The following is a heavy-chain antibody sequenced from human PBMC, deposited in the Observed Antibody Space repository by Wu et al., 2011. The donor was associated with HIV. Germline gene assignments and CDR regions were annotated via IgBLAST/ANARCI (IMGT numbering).Heavy chain of an antibody. CDR1: GYTFTNYD. J-gene: IGHJ6*03. CDR2: IIAIFGTA. V-gene: IGHV1-69*06. D-gene: IGHD3-22*01. CDR3: ARGSGYHFNYNYLVV. Sequence: QVQLVQSGAEVKKPGASVKVSCKAYGYTFTNYDINWVRQATGQGLEWMGGIIAIFGTANYAQKFQGRVTITADKSTTTTYMELNNLRSEDTAVYYCARGSGYHFNYNYLVVWGKGTTVTVSS.